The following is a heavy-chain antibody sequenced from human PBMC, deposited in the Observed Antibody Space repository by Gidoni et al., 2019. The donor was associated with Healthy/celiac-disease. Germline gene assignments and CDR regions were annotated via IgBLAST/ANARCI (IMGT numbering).Heavy chain of an antibody. V-gene: IGHV3-73*02. CDR3: TSYDFWSGYHRSGGMDV. D-gene: IGHD3-3*01. Sequence: EVQLVESGGGLVQPGGSLKLSCAASGFTFSGSAMHWVRQASGKGLEWVGRIRSKANSYATAYAASVKGRFTISRDDSKNTAYLQMNSLKTEDTAVYYCTSYDFWSGYHRSGGMDVWGQGTTVTVSS. CDR1: GFTFSGSA. CDR2: IRSKANSYAT. J-gene: IGHJ6*02.